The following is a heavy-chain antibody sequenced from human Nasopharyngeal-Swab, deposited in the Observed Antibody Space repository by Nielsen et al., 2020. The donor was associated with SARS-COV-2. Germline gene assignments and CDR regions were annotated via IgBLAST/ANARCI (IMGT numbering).Heavy chain of an antibody. Sequence: ASVKVSCKASGYTFTSYDISWVRQAPGQGLEWMGWISAYNGNTNYAQKLQGRVTMTTDTSTSTAYMELRSLRSDDTAVYYCATGFAITMVRGVRYYYYGMDVWGQGTTVTVSS. CDR1: GYTFTSYD. V-gene: IGHV1-18*01. J-gene: IGHJ6*02. D-gene: IGHD3-10*01. CDR2: ISAYNGNT. CDR3: ATGFAITMVRGVRYYYYGMDV.